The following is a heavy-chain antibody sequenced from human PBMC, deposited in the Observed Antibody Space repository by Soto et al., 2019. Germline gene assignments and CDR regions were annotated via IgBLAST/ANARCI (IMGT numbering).Heavy chain of an antibody. CDR1: CASISRDY. J-gene: IGHJ5*02. CDR2: IYYSGST. CDR3: ARERPDGARLDP. D-gene: IGHD6-6*01. V-gene: IGHV4-30-4*01. Sequence: PSETLSLTCTVSCASISRDYWSWIRQPPGKGLEWIGYIYYSGSTFYNPSLKSRLTISVDTSKNQFSLKLSSVTAADTAVYYCARERPDGARLDPWGQGTLVTVS.